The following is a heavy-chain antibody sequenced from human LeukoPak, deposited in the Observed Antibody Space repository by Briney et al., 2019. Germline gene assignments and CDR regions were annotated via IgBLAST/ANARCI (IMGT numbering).Heavy chain of an antibody. Sequence: PSETLSLTSTVSGGSISSYYWSWIRQPPGKGLEWIGYIYYSGSTNYNPSLKSRVTISVDTSKNQFSLKLSSVTAADTAVYYCARREKSPYYFDYWGQGTLVTVSS. J-gene: IGHJ4*02. CDR3: ARREKSPYYFDY. CDR2: IYYSGST. CDR1: GGSISSYY. V-gene: IGHV4-59*01.